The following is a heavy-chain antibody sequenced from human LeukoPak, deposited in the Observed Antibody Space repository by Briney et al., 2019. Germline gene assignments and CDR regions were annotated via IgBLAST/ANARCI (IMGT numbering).Heavy chain of an antibody. CDR3: VKDLGRYRNNCFDY. J-gene: IGHJ4*02. Sequence: GGSLRLSCAASGFTFSSYAMSWVRQATEKGLEWVSTISGSGGGTYYADSVKGRFTISRDDSKNTLYLQMNSLRAEDTAVYYCVKDLGRYRNNCFDYWGQGTLVTVSS. CDR2: ISGSGGGT. CDR1: GFTFSSYA. D-gene: IGHD1-26*01. V-gene: IGHV3-23*01.